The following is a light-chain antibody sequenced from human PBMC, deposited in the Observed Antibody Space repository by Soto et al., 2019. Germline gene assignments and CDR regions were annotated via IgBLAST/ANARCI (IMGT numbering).Light chain of an antibody. Sequence: EIVMTQSPATLSVSPGEGATLSCTASQSVSINLAWYQQKPGQAPRLLIFGASTRASGIPARFSGSGSGTQFTLTISSLQSEDFAVYYCQQCNNWPPGTFGQGTKV. CDR2: GAS. CDR3: QQCNNWPPGT. CDR1: QSVSIN. J-gene: IGKJ1*01. V-gene: IGKV3-15*01.